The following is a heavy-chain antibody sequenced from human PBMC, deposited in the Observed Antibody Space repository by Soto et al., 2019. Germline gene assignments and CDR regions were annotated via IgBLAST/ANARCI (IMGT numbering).Heavy chain of an antibody. CDR3: ARSQGGSSSLDIYYYYYYGMDV. D-gene: IGHD2-15*01. V-gene: IGHV1-69*01. Sequence: QVQLVQSGAEVKKPGSSVKVSCKAPGGTFSSYAISWVRQAPGQGLEWMGGIIPISGTANYAQKFQGRVTITADESTSTGYMELSSLRSEDTAVYYCARSQGGSSSLDIYYYYYYGMDVWGQGTMVTVSS. J-gene: IGHJ6*02. CDR2: IIPISGTA. CDR1: GGTFSSYA.